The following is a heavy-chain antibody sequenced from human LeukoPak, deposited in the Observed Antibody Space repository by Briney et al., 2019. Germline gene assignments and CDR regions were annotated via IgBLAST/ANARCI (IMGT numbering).Heavy chain of an antibody. J-gene: IGHJ5*02. CDR3: AKGLYWGTFLNWFDP. V-gene: IGHV3-23*01. D-gene: IGHD2-21*01. CDR1: GFTFSSYA. CDR2: ISGSGVST. Sequence: GGSLRLSCAPSGFTFSSYAMSWVRQAPGKGLKWVSGISGSGVSTYYTDSVKGRFTVSRDNSKNTMFLQMNSLRAEDTAVYYCAKGLYWGTFLNWFDPWGQGTLVTVSS.